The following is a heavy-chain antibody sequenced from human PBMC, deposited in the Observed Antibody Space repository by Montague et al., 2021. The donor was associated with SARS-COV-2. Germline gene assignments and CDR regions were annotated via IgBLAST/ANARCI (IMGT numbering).Heavy chain of an antibody. Sequence: SETLSLTCAVYDDSITSSTYYWVWIRQPPGKGLGWIGSFYYTGSTYYNPYLKSRVTMSVDTSKKHFSLNLNSVTDADTAVYYCARGRSGFFNPLDSWGQGTLVTVSS. CDR3: ARGRSGFFNPLDS. CDR1: DDSITSSTYY. V-gene: IGHV4-39*02. CDR2: FYYTGST. J-gene: IGHJ4*02. D-gene: IGHD3-3*01.